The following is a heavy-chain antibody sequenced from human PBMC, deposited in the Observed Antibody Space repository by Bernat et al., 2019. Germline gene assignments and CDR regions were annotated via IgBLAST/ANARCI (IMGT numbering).Heavy chain of an antibody. J-gene: IGHJ4*02. CDR3: ARASSSGWYLYY. D-gene: IGHD6-19*01. V-gene: IGHV3-21*01. CDR1: GFTFSSYS. CDR2: ISSSSSYI. Sequence: VQLVESGGGLVKPGGSLRLSCAAPGFTFSSYSMNWVRQAPGKGLAWVSSISSSSSYIYYADSVKGRFTISRDNAKNSLYLQMNRLSAEDTAVYYCARASSSGWYLYYWGQGTLVTVSS.